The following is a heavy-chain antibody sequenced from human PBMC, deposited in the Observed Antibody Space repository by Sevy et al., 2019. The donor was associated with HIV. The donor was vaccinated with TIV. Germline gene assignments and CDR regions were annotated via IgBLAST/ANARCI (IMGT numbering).Heavy chain of an antibody. D-gene: IGHD2-2*01. J-gene: IGHJ6*02. CDR1: GFTFSSYH. V-gene: IGHV3-21*01. CDR2: ISGSSNYI. CDR3: ARDRILGYCSSTRCSSYYYGMDV. Sequence: GGSLRLSCVVSGFTFSSYHMNWVRQAPGKGLEWVSSISGSSNYIKCADSVKGRFTISRDNAKNSLYLQMNSLRAEDTAVYYCARDRILGYCSSTRCSSYYYGMDVWGQGTTVTVSS.